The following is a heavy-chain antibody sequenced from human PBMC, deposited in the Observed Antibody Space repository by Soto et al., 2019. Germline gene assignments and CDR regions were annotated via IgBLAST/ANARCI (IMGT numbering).Heavy chain of an antibody. Sequence: VLLEQSGAEVKKPGSSVKVSCKTSGGTFSNFAISWVRLAPGQGLEWMGVIIPKFSAPTYAQKFQGRVMITADESTSTVFMELSSLRSEDTAVYFCGRDRVMRGNSYYYGMDVWGQGTTVIVSS. CDR3: GRDRVMRGNSYYYGMDV. V-gene: IGHV1-69*12. J-gene: IGHJ6*02. CDR1: GGTFSNFA. CDR2: IIPKFSAP. D-gene: IGHD2-21*01.